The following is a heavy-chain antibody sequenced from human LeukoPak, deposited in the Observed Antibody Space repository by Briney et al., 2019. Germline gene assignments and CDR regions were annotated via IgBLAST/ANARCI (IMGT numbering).Heavy chain of an antibody. CDR3: ARDWGGEMATTDY. CDR1: GGSISSSSYY. CDR2: IYYSGST. D-gene: IGHD5-24*01. V-gene: IGHV4-39*07. J-gene: IGHJ4*02. Sequence: SETLSLTCTVSGGSISSSSYYWGWIRQPPGKGLEWIGSIYYSGSTYYNPSLKNRVTISVDTSKNQFSLKLSSVTAADTAVYYCARDWGGEMATTDYWGQGTLVTVSS.